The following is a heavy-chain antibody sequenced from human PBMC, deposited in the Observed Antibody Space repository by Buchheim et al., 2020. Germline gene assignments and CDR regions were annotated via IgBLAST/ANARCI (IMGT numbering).Heavy chain of an antibody. CDR3: ARGYDILTGYGYYYYYDMDV. D-gene: IGHD3-9*01. J-gene: IGHJ6*02. CDR1: GGSFSGYY. CDR2: INHSGST. Sequence: QVQLQQWGAGLLKPSETLSLTCAVYGGSFSGYYWSWIRQPPGKGLEWIGEINHSGSTNYNPSLKSRVTISVDTSKNQFSLKLSSVTAADTAVYYCARGYDILTGYGYYYYYDMDVWGQGTT. V-gene: IGHV4-34*01.